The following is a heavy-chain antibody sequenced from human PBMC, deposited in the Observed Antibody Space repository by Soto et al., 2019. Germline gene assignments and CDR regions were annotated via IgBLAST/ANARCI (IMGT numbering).Heavy chain of an antibody. CDR2: ISAYNGGT. J-gene: IGHJ4*02. D-gene: IGHD6-19*01. Sequence: ASVKVSCKASGYTFTSYGISWVRQAPGQGLEWMGWISAYNGGTNYAQKFRDRVTVTADPSISTAYMEFSRLSSDDTAVYYCAKGVTAATSGWLSHFDTWGQGTVVTVSS. CDR1: GYTFTSYG. V-gene: IGHV1-18*01. CDR3: AKGVTAATSGWLSHFDT.